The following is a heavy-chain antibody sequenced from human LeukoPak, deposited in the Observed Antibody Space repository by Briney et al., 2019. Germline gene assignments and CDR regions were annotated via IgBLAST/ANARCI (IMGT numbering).Heavy chain of an antibody. CDR3: ARHGWELNFDY. Sequence: SETLSLTCTVSGGSISSYYWSRIRQPPGKGLEWIGYIYYSGSTNYNPSLKSRVTISVDTSKNQFSLKLSSVTAADTAVYYCARHGWELNFDYWGQGTLVTVSS. J-gene: IGHJ4*02. V-gene: IGHV4-59*08. CDR2: IYYSGST. D-gene: IGHD1-26*01. CDR1: GGSISSYY.